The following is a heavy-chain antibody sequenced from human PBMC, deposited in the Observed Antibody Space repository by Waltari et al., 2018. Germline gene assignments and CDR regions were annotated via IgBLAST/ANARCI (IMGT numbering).Heavy chain of an antibody. J-gene: IGHJ4*02. CDR1: GFTFSNAW. CDR3: AKATHVCSGGSCYDEGYFDY. V-gene: IGHV3-15*05. D-gene: IGHD2-15*01. CDR2: IKSKTDGGAT. Sequence: EVQLVESGGGLVKPGGSLRLSCAASGFTFSNAWMSWVRQAPGKGLEWVGRIKSKTDGGATDYAAPVKGRFTISRDDSKNTLYLQMNSLRAEDTALYYCAKATHVCSGGSCYDEGYFDYWGQGTLVTVSS.